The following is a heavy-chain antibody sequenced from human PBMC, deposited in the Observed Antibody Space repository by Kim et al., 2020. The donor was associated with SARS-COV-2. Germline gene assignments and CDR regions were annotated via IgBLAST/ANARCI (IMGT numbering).Heavy chain of an antibody. Sequence: GGSLRLSCAASGFTFSSYGMHWVRQAPGKGLEWVAVISYDGSNKYYADSVKGRFTISRDNSKNTLYLQMNSLRAEDTAVYYCAKEPSALWFGESYYFDYWGQGTLVTVSS. J-gene: IGHJ4*02. D-gene: IGHD3-10*01. CDR1: GFTFSSYG. CDR3: AKEPSALWFGESYYFDY. V-gene: IGHV3-30*18. CDR2: ISYDGSNK.